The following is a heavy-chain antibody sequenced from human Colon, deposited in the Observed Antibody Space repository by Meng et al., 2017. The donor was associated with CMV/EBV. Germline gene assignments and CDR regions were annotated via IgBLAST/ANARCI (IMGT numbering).Heavy chain of an antibody. CDR2: ISHDGTEK. CDR1: GFTFSAYP. J-gene: IGHJ5*02. Sequence: GESLKISCSASGFTFSAYPIHWVRQAPGKGLEWLTIISHDGTEKYYAGSLKGRFTISRDNSQNTVTVQMNNLRGDDTAIYYCARARNSSFDPWGQGTLVTVSS. V-gene: IGHV3-30*04. D-gene: IGHD4-23*01. CDR3: ARARNSSFDP.